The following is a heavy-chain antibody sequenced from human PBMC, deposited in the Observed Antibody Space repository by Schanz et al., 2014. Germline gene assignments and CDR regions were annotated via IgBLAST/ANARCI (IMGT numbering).Heavy chain of an antibody. V-gene: IGHV1-69*04. J-gene: IGHJ3*01. CDR3: ARDGGRDGYNLAFDV. Sequence: QVQLVQSGAEVKKPGSSVKVSCKASGGTFSSYAFSWVRQAPGQGLEWMGKIIPILGMENYAQKFQGRVTITADISTSTAYMELKSLRSADTAVYFCARDGGRDGYNLAFDVWGQGTLVTVSS. CDR2: IIPILGME. CDR1: GGTFSSYA. D-gene: IGHD5-12*01.